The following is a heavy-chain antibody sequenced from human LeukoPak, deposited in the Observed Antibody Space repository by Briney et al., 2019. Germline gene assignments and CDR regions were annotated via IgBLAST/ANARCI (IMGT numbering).Heavy chain of an antibody. Sequence: GGSLRLSHAPSGFTFRSYALHWVGQAAGKGLAGVEFISYDGSNNNYLDSVEGRFTISRDNTKSTLYLQMNGLKAEDTAVYYCARDHRSGRYFFDYWGQGTLVTVSS. V-gene: IGHV3-30*01. J-gene: IGHJ4*02. CDR2: ISYDGSNN. D-gene: IGHD1-26*01. CDR3: ARDHRSGRYFFDY. CDR1: GFTFRSYA.